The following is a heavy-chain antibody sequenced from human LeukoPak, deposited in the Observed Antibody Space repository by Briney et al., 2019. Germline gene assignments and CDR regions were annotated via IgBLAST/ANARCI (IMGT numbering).Heavy chain of an antibody. CDR1: GYTFTSYA. Sequence: ASVKVSCKASGYTFTSYAMHWVRQAPGQRLEWMGWINAGNGNTKYSQKFQGRVTITRDTSASTAYMELSSLRSEDTAVYCCARGTPWIQLWTQYFDYWGQGTLVTVSS. V-gene: IGHV1-3*01. CDR2: INAGNGNT. D-gene: IGHD5-18*01. CDR3: ARGTPWIQLWTQYFDY. J-gene: IGHJ4*02.